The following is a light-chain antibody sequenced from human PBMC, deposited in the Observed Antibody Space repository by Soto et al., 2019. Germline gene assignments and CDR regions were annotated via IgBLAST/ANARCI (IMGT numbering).Light chain of an antibody. CDR2: DVS. CDR3: CSYAGSSFWV. V-gene: IGLV2-11*01. Sequence: QSALTQPRSVSGSPGQSVTISCTGTSSDVGGYNYVSWYQQHPGTAPKLMIYDVSKRPSGVPDRFSGSKSGNTASLTISGLDAEDEAYYYCCSYAGSSFWVFGGGTKLTVL. CDR1: SSDVGGYNY. J-gene: IGLJ3*02.